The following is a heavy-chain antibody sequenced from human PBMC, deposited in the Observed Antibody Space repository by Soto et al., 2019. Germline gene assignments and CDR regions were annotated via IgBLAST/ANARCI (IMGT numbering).Heavy chain of an antibody. CDR2: IDSRSNTI. CDR1: GFTFSTYS. V-gene: IGHV3-48*02. J-gene: IGHJ5*02. Sequence: GGSLRLSCAASGFTFSTYSMNWVRQAPGTGLEWVSYIDSRSNTIYYADSVKGRFTISRDNAKNSLYLQMNSLRDEDTAVYYCARDAKITIFGVVFDWFDPWGQGTLVTVSS. CDR3: ARDAKITIFGVVFDWFDP. D-gene: IGHD3-3*01.